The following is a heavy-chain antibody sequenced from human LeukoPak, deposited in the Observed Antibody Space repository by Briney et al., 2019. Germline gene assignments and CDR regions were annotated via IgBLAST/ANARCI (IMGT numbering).Heavy chain of an antibody. D-gene: IGHD5-18*01. CDR1: GGSIKSGDYN. CDR3: AAGIPKTVFQS. V-gene: IGHV4-30-4*08. CDR2: IYYTGST. Sequence: PSETLSLTCTVSGGSIKSGDYNWTWIRQPPGKGLEWLGHIYYTGSTSFNPSLKSRLTISLDTSKNQFSLTLTSVTAADSAVYHCAAGIPKTVFQSWGQETLVIVSS. J-gene: IGHJ5*02.